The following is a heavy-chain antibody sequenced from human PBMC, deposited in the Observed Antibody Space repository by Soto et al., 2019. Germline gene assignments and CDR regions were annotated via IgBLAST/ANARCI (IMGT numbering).Heavy chain of an antibody. CDR3: ARDKYRSYSPYYDSRLDAFDI. Sequence: ASVKVSCKASGYTFTSYAMHWVRQAPGQRLEWMGWINAGNGNTKYSQKFQGRVTITRDTSASTAYMELSSLRSEDTAVYYCARDKYRSYSPYYDSRLDAFDIWGQGTMVTV. V-gene: IGHV1-3*01. J-gene: IGHJ3*02. D-gene: IGHD3-22*01. CDR2: INAGNGNT. CDR1: GYTFTSYA.